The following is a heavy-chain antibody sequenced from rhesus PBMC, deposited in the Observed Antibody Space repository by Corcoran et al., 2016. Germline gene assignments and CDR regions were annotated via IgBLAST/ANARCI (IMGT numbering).Heavy chain of an antibody. J-gene: IGHJ4*01. Sequence: EVQLVQSGAEVKKPGASVKISCKASGDTLTEYNMHWVRRAPGKGLEWMGRVDPEDGEAIHAQKFQDRVTITADTSTDTAYMELSSLRSEDTAVYYCASYGSSLDYWGQGVLVTVSS. CDR3: ASYGSSLDY. CDR1: GDTLTEYN. V-gene: IGHV1-111*02. D-gene: IGHD4-29*01. CDR2: VDPEDGEA.